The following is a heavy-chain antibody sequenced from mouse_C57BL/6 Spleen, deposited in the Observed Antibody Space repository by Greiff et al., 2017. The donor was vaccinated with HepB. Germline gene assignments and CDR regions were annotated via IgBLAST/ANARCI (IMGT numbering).Heavy chain of an antibody. Sequence: EVKLMESGGGLVQPGGSLKLSCAASGFTFSDYGMAWVRQAPRKGPEWVAFISNLAYSIYYADTVTGRFTISRENAKNTLYLEMSSLRSEDTAMYYCARLKDYGSSYSYYFDYWGQGTTLTVSS. CDR1: GFTFSDYG. V-gene: IGHV5-15*01. J-gene: IGHJ2*01. CDR3: ARLKDYGSSYSYYFDY. D-gene: IGHD1-1*01. CDR2: ISNLAYSI.